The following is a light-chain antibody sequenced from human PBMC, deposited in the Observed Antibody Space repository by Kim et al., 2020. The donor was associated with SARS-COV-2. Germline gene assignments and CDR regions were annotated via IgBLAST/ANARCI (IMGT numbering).Light chain of an antibody. J-gene: IGKJ5*01. CDR3: QQRSNWPPT. CDR2: DAS. Sequence: LSPGERATLSCRASHSISNSLAWYQQKPGQAPRLLIYDASNTATGIPARFSGSGSGTDFTLTISSLEPEDFAVYYCQQRSNWPPTFGQGTRLEIK. CDR1: HSISNS. V-gene: IGKV3-11*01.